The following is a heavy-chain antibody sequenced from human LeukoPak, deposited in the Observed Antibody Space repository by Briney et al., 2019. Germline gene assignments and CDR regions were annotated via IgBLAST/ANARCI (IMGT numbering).Heavy chain of an antibody. J-gene: IGHJ4*02. CDR1: GFTFKRYG. CDR3: AWIGATSENMDY. Sequence: GGSLRLSCGGSGFTFKRYGLSWVRQAPGKGLEWGSAISATGGTAVYADSVKGRFTVSRDNSKNTLFLHMNSLSAEDMAVYYCAWIGATSENMDYWGQGTLVTVSS. V-gene: IGHV3-23*01. CDR2: ISATGGTA. D-gene: IGHD2-2*03.